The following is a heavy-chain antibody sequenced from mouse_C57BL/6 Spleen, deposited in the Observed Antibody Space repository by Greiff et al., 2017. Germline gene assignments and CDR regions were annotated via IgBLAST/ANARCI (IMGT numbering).Heavy chain of an antibody. V-gene: IGHV1-64*01. D-gene: IGHD1-1*01. CDR2: IHPNSGST. CDR3: ASSWGSSAWFAY. J-gene: IGHJ3*01. CDR1: GYTFTSYW. Sequence: VQLQQPGAELVKPGASVKLSCKASGYTFTSYWMHWVKQRPGQGLEWIGMIHPNSGSTNYNEKFKSKATLTADKSSSTAYMQLSSLTSEGSAVYDGASSWGSSAWFAYWGQGTLVTVSA.